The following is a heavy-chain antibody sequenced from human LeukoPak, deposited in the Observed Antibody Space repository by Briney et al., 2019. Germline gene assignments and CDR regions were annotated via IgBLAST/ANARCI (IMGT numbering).Heavy chain of an antibody. D-gene: IGHD3-22*01. CDR3: AREGHSSGHCGALDI. Sequence: GGSLRLSCAVSGFTFSNAWMSWVRQAPGKGLEYVSGISDNGLDTHYGNSVEGRFTISRDNSKNSLYLQMDSLRDEDMAVYYCAREGHSSGHCGALDIWGQGTMVTVSS. J-gene: IGHJ3*02. V-gene: IGHV3-64*01. CDR1: GFTFSNAW. CDR2: ISDNGLDT.